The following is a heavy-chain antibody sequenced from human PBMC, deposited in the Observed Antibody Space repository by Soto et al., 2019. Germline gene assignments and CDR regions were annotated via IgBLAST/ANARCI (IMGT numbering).Heavy chain of an antibody. CDR2: IYYSGST. Sequence: SETLSLTCAVHGGSFSGYYWSWIRQPPGKGLEWIGYIYYSGSTNYNPSLKSRVTISVDTSKNQFSLKLSSVTAADTAVYYCARVYYYDSSGSYQFDYWGQGTLVTVSS. J-gene: IGHJ4*02. V-gene: IGHV4-59*01. CDR1: GGSFSGYY. CDR3: ARVYYYDSSGSYQFDY. D-gene: IGHD3-22*01.